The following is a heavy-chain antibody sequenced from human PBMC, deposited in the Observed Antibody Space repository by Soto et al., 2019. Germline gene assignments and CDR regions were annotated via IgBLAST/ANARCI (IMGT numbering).Heavy chain of an antibody. J-gene: IGHJ6*02. CDR2: IWYDGSNK. V-gene: IGHV3-33*01. CDR1: GFTFSSYG. Sequence: PGGSLRLSCAASGFTFSSYGMHWVRQAPGKGLEWVAVIWYDGSNKYYADSVKGRFTISRDNSKNTLYLQMNSLRAEDTAVYYCARRSTINLDHYYYYGMDVWGQGTTVTVSS. CDR3: ARRSTINLDHYYYYGMDV. D-gene: IGHD5-12*01.